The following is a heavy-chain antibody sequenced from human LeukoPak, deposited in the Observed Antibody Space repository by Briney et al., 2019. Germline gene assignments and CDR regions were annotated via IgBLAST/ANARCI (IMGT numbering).Heavy chain of an antibody. D-gene: IGHD3-16*01. Sequence: GGSLRLSCAASGFTFSSYAMSWVRQAPGKGLEWVSVIYSGGSTYYADSVKGRFTISRDNSKNTLYLQMNSLRAEDTAVYYCARSDVSLSYFDPWGQGTLVTVSS. CDR1: GFTFSSYA. CDR3: ARSDVSLSYFDP. J-gene: IGHJ5*02. V-gene: IGHV3-53*01. CDR2: IYSGGST.